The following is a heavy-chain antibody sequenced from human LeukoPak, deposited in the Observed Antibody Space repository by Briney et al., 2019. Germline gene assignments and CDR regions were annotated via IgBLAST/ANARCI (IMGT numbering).Heavy chain of an antibody. J-gene: IGHJ5*02. CDR2: IHHSGST. D-gene: IGHD3-10*01. CDR3: ARGRTYGSGSRGWFDP. V-gene: IGHV4-30-2*01. Sequence: SQTLSLTCAVSGGSISSGGYSWSWIRQPPGKGLEWIGYIHHSGSTYYNPSLKSRVTISVDRSKNQFSLKLSSVTAADTAVYYCARGRTYGSGSRGWFDPWGQGTLVTVSS. CDR1: GGSISSGGYS.